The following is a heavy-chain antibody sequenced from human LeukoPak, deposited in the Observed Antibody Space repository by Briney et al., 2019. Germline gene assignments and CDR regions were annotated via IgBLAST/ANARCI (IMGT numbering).Heavy chain of an antibody. Sequence: GGSLRLSCAASGFTFSSYWMHWVRQAPGKGLEWVSGISWNSGSIDYADSVKGRFTISRDNTKNSQYLQMNSLRTEDTALYYCATGRYFDWPEVFKYWGQGTLVIVSS. D-gene: IGHD3-9*01. V-gene: IGHV3-9*01. CDR3: ATGRYFDWPEVFKY. CDR1: GFTFSSYW. J-gene: IGHJ4*02. CDR2: ISWNSGSI.